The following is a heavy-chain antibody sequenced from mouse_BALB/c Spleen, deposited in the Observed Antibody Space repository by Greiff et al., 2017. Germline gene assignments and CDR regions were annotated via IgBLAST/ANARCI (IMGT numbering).Heavy chain of an antibody. CDR3: TRSYSLLRLRYAMDY. CDR2: IYPSDSYT. Sequence: QVQLQQSGAELVRPGASVKLSCKASGYTFTSYWINWVKQRPGQGLEWIGNIYPSDSYTNYNQKFKDKATLTVDKSSSTAYMQLSSPTSEDSAVYYCTRSYSLLRLRYAMDYWGQGTSVTVSS. CDR1: GYTFTSYW. V-gene: IGHV1-69*02. D-gene: IGHD1-2*01. J-gene: IGHJ4*01.